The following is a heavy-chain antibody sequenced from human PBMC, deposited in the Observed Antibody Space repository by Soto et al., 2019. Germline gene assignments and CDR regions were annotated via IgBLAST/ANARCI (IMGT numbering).Heavy chain of an antibody. CDR1: GFTFSSYS. CDR3: ARNPGYSSSWYDY. CDR2: ISSSSSYI. Sequence: EVQLVESGGGLVKPGGSLRLSCAASGFTFSSYSMNWVRQAPGKGLEWVSSISSSSSYIYYADSVKGRFTISRDNAKNSLYLQMNSLRAEHTAVYYCARNPGYSSSWYDYWGQGTLVTVSS. D-gene: IGHD6-13*01. V-gene: IGHV3-21*01. J-gene: IGHJ4*02.